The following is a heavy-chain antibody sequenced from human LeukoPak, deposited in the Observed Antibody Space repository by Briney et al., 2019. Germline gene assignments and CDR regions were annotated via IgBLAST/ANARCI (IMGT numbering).Heavy chain of an antibody. Sequence: GGSLRLSCAASGFTFSSYDMHWVRQAPGKGLQWVASIRSDGSAKYYADSVEGRFTISRDNSKNTLYLQMNSLRNEDTAMYYCAKDRGYNNGGGSDYWAQGTLVTVSS. CDR2: IRSDGSAK. J-gene: IGHJ4*02. CDR3: AKDRGYNNGGGSDY. D-gene: IGHD6-19*01. V-gene: IGHV3-30*02. CDR1: GFTFSSYD.